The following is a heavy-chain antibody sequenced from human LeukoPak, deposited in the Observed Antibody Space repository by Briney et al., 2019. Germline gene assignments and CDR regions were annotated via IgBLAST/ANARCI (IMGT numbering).Heavy chain of an antibody. V-gene: IGHV4-59*01. Sequence: PSETLSLTCTVSGGSISSYYWSWIRQPPGKGLEWIGYIYYSGSTNYNPSLKSRVTISVDTSKNQFSLKLSSVTAADTAVYYCARVDCSSTSCYRRLSFGIWGQGTMVTVSS. D-gene: IGHD2-2*02. CDR3: ARVDCSSTSCYRRLSFGI. CDR2: IYYSGST. J-gene: IGHJ3*02. CDR1: GGSISSYY.